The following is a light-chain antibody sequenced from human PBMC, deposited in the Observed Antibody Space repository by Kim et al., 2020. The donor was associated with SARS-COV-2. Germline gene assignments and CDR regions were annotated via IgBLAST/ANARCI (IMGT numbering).Light chain of an antibody. V-gene: IGLV1-44*01. CDR2: GNS. CDR3: AVWDDSLNGVL. CDR1: NSTIGANI. Sequence: GQRVTISCSGSNSTIGANIVNWYQQIPGTAPKILIHGNSRRPSGVPDRFSASKSGTSASLAISGLQSADEAHYYCAVWDDSLNGVLFGGGTKVTVL. J-gene: IGLJ3*02.